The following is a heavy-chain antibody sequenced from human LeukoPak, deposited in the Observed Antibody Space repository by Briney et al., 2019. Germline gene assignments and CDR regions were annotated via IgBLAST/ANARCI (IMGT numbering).Heavy chain of an antibody. CDR2: VNSDGSRT. J-gene: IGHJ4*02. CDR3: ARGGNYDTDSYAY. Sequence: GGSLRLSCAVSGFTFSSNWMHWVRQAPGKGLEWVSRVNSDGSRTAYADSVKGRFTISRDNAKNTLYLEMNSLRAEDTAVYYCARGGNYDTDSYAYWGQGTLVTVSS. D-gene: IGHD3-22*01. V-gene: IGHV3-74*03. CDR1: GFTFSSNW.